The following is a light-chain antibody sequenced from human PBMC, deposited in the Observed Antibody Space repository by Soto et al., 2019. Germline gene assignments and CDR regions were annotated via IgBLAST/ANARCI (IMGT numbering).Light chain of an antibody. Sequence: EIVLTQSPGTLSLSPGERATLSCRASQSVSISYLAWYRQKPGQAPRLLIYGASSRATGIPDRFSGSGSGTDFTLTINRLGPEDFAVYYCQQYGTLPVTFGQGTRLEIK. CDR3: QQYGTLPVT. CDR1: QSVSISY. CDR2: GAS. V-gene: IGKV3-20*01. J-gene: IGKJ5*01.